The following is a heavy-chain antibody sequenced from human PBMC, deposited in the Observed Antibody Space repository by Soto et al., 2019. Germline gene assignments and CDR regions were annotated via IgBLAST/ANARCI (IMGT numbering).Heavy chain of an antibody. CDR2: TYYRSKWYN. CDR1: GGSVSSNSAA. J-gene: IGHJ5*02. D-gene: IGHD6-19*01. Sequence: QVQLQQSGPGLVKPSQTLSLTCAISGGSVSSNSAAWNWIRQSPSRGLEWLGRTYYRSKWYNDYAVSVKSRITINPDTSKNQFSLQLNSVTPEDTAVYYCARELAGGRGWRHNWFDPWGQGTLVTVSS. CDR3: ARELAGGRGWRHNWFDP. V-gene: IGHV6-1*01.